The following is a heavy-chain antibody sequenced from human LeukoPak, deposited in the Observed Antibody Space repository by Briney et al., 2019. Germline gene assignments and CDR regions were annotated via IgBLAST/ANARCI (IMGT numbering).Heavy chain of an antibody. D-gene: IGHD3-22*01. Sequence: SETLSLTCAVYGGSFSGYYWSWIRQPPGKGLEWIGEINHNGSTNYNPSLKSRVTISVDTSKNQFSLKLSSVTAADTAVYYCARVIDSSGSHDYWGQGTLVTVSS. J-gene: IGHJ4*02. CDR2: INHNGST. CDR1: GGSFSGYY. CDR3: ARVIDSSGSHDY. V-gene: IGHV4-34*01.